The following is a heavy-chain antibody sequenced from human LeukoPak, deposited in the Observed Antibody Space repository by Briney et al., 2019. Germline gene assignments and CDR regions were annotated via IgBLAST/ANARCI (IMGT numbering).Heavy chain of an antibody. V-gene: IGHV3-21*01. CDR2: ISSSSSYI. CDR3: ASTYYDFWSGYAPLGY. J-gene: IGHJ4*02. Sequence: GGSLRLSCAASGFTFSSYSMNWVRQAPGKGLEWVSSISSSSSYIYYADSVKGRFTISRDNAKNSLYLQMNSLRAEDTAVYYCASTYYDFWSGYAPLGYWGQGTLVTVSS. D-gene: IGHD3-3*01. CDR1: GFTFSSYS.